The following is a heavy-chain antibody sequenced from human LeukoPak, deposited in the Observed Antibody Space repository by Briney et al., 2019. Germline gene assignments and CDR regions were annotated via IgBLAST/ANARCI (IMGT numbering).Heavy chain of an antibody. CDR1: GFTFGSHA. V-gene: IGHV3-23*01. Sequence: GGSLRLSCSASGFTFGSHAMYWVRQAPGKGLEWVAGIFGSGGSPHYADSVKGRFTISRDNSRNTVYLQINSLRAEDTAVYYCGKTTVGYSSGQKPAWPVDYWGQGTLVTVSS. CDR2: IFGSGGSP. J-gene: IGHJ4*02. CDR3: GKTTVGYSSGQKPAWPVDY. D-gene: IGHD5-18*01.